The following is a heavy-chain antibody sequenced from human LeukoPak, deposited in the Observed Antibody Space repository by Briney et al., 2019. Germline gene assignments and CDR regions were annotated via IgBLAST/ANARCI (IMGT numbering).Heavy chain of an antibody. J-gene: IGHJ3*02. CDR2: INPSGGST. CDR1: GFTFTSYY. V-gene: IGHV1-46*03. CDR3: ACVVRGAFDI. D-gene: IGHD2-21*01. Sequence: ASVKVSCKASGFTFTSYYMHWVRQAPGQGLEWMGIINPSGGSTSYPQKFQGRVTMTRDTSTSTVYMELCSLRSEDTAVYYCACVVRGAFDIWGQGTLVTVSS.